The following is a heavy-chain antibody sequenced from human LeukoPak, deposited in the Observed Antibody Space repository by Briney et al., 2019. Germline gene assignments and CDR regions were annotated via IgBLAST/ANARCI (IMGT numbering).Heavy chain of an antibody. CDR3: AKESSSRGWYGPDC. CDR2: ITGDGDGA. J-gene: IGHJ4*02. CDR1: GFTFTRYA. V-gene: IGHV3-23*01. D-gene: IGHD6-19*01. Sequence: GGSLRLSCAASGFTFTRYAMTWVRQAPGRGLEWVSTITGDGDGAYYPDSVKGRFTTSRDNAKNTLYLQMNSLRADDTAVYYCAKESSSRGWYGPDCWGQGTLVTVSS.